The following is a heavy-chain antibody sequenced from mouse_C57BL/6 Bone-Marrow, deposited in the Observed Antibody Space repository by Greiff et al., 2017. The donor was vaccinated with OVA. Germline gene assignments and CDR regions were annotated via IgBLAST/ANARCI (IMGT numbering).Heavy chain of an antibody. D-gene: IGHD2-1*01. CDR1: GYTFTSYW. CDR3: TRIGLRGNYLYYFDY. V-gene: IGHV1-5*01. Sequence: VHVKQSGTVLARPGASVKMSCKTSGYTFTSYWMHWVKQRPGQGLEWIGAIYPGNSDTSYNQKFKGKAKLTAVTSASTAYMELSSLTNEDSAVYYCTRIGLRGNYLYYFDYWGQGTTLTVSS. CDR2: IYPGNSDT. J-gene: IGHJ2*01.